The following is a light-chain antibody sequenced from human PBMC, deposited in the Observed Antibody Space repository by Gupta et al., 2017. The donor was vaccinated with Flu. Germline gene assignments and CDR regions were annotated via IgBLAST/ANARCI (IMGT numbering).Light chain of an antibody. J-gene: IGLJ1*01. CDR2: KDT. Sequence: SYELTQPPSVSVSPGQTASITCSGDNLGDKYACWYQQKPGQSPVLVIYKDTKRPSGIPERFSGSNSGNTATLTISGTQAMDEADYYCQAWDSTTGVFGTGTKDTVL. CDR3: QAWDSTTGV. CDR1: NLGDKY. V-gene: IGLV3-1*01.